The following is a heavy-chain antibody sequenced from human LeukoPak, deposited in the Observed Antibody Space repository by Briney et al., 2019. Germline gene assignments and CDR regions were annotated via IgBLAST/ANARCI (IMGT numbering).Heavy chain of an antibody. CDR2: INHSGST. Sequence: PSETLSLTCAVYGGSFSGYYWSWIRQPPGKGLEWIGEINHSGSTNYNPSLKSRVTISVDTSKNQFSLKLSSVTAADTAVYYCARDGYPFGYWGQGTLVTVSS. CDR3: ARDGYPFGY. CDR1: GGSFSGYY. V-gene: IGHV4-34*01. D-gene: IGHD5-24*01. J-gene: IGHJ4*02.